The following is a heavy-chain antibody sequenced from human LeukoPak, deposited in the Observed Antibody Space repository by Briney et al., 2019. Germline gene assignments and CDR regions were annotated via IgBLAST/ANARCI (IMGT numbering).Heavy chain of an antibody. J-gene: IGHJ3*02. CDR2: IQPYTGGR. CDR1: GSTLTDYY. Sequence: ASVTASCQPSGSTLTDYYFHWVRQAAGQGLEWMGWIQPYTGGRGYVQKIQGRAILTRDTPSRAAYREVRSRGAGDTAVCYCARGALGYGADLFDIWGQGTMVTVSS. CDR3: ARGALGYGADLFDI. D-gene: IGHD4-17*01. V-gene: IGHV1-2*02.